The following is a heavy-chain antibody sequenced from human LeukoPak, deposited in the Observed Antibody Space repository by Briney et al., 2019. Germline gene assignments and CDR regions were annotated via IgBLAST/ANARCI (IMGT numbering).Heavy chain of an antibody. CDR2: IKLDGSEK. V-gene: IGHV3-7*03. D-gene: IGHD6-13*01. J-gene: IGHJ4*02. Sequence: GGSLRLSCVASGFTFGKYWMSWVRQAPGKGLEWVANIKLDGSEKNYVDSVKGRFTIPRDNTKNSLYLQMNSLRAEDTAVFYCARARYSSSWYLDYWGQGTLVTVSS. CDR3: ARARYSSSWYLDY. CDR1: GFTFGKYW.